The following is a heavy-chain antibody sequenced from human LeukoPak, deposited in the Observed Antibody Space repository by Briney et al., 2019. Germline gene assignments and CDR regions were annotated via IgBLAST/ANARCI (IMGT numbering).Heavy chain of an antibody. CDR2: IRFDGSDK. J-gene: IGHJ6*03. D-gene: IGHD4/OR15-4a*01. V-gene: IGHV3-30*02. CDR3: AKVLPLTFYYMDV. CDR1: GVTFGTYG. Sequence: PGGSLKLSCVASGVTFGTYGLHWVRQAPGKGLEWVAFIRFDGSDKYYADSVKGRFTISRDNSKNTLYLQMNSLRIEDTAMYYCAKVLPLTFYYMDVWGKGNTVTVSS.